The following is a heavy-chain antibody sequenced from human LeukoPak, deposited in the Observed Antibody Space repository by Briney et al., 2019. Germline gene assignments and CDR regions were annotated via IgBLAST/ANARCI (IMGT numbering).Heavy chain of an antibody. CDR3: ARGTSGYYYASDY. Sequence: SETLSLTCTVSGSSISTDYWSWIRQPPGKGLEWIGYIYHTGSTNSNPSLKSRVTISLDTSKNQFSLKLTSVTAADTAVYFCARGTSGYYYASDYWGQGTPVTVSS. V-gene: IGHV4-59*08. D-gene: IGHD3-22*01. J-gene: IGHJ4*02. CDR1: GSSISTDY. CDR2: IYHTGST.